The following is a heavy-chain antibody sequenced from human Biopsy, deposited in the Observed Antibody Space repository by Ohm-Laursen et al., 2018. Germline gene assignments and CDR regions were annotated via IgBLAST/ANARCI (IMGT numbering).Heavy chain of an antibody. CDR1: GGSITNYY. CDR3: ATGGQWPKPYLNWFDP. Sequence: SDTLSLTWTVSGGSITNYYWSWIRQPPGRGLEYIGYMYYNEGTNYNPSLKSRVTISVDTSKNQFSLKLISVTPADTAVYYCATGGQWPKPYLNWFDPWGQGTLVTVSS. V-gene: IGHV4-59*07. CDR2: MYYNEGT. J-gene: IGHJ5*02. D-gene: IGHD6-19*01.